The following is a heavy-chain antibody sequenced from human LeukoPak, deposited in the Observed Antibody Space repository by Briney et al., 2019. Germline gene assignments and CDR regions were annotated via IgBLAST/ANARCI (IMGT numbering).Heavy chain of an antibody. CDR3: ARSYYYDSSGLGGRFDY. CDR1: GGTFSSYA. J-gene: IGHJ4*02. Sequence: SVTVSCKASGGTFSSYAISWVRQAPGQGLEWMGRIIPILGIANYAQKFQGRVTITADKSTSTAYMELSSLRSEDTAVYYCARSYYYDSSGLGGRFDYWGQGTLVTVSS. V-gene: IGHV1-69*04. D-gene: IGHD3-22*01. CDR2: IIPILGIA.